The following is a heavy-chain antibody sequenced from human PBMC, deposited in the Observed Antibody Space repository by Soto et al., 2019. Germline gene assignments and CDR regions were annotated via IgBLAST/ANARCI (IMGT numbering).Heavy chain of an antibody. V-gene: IGHV4-30-2*01. J-gene: IGHJ4*02. Sequence: PSETLSLTCTVSGGSISSGGYSWIWIRQPPGKGLEWIGYIYHSGSTNYNPSLKSRVTISVDTSKNQFSLKLSSVTAADTAVYYCAGGIAARPLGYWGQGTLVTVS. D-gene: IGHD6-6*01. CDR2: IYHSGST. CDR3: AGGIAARPLGY. CDR1: GGSISSGGYS.